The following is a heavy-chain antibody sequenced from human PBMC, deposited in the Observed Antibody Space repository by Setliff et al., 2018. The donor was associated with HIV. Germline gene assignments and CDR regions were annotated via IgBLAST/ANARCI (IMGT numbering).Heavy chain of an antibody. CDR1: GGSSSTHA. Sequence: SVKVSCKASGGSSSTHAMNWVRQAPGQGLEWMGQIISILGITNYAQKFQGRVTLTADESTSTMYMELSSLRSDDTAVYYCAGPRGDEAFDIWGQGTMVTVSS. V-gene: IGHV1-69*10. CDR2: IISILGIT. D-gene: IGHD3-10*01. CDR3: AGPRGDEAFDI. J-gene: IGHJ3*02.